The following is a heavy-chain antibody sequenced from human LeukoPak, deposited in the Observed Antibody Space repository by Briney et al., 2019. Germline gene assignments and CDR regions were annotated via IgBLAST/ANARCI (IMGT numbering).Heavy chain of an antibody. D-gene: IGHD4-17*01. Sequence: SETLSLTYAVFGGSFSGYFWSWIRQPPGKGLEWIGEINESGSTNYNPSLKSRVTISIDTSKNHFSLKLSSVTAADTAVYYCAREGYAVTYYFDYWGPGTLVTVSS. J-gene: IGHJ4*02. CDR2: INESGST. CDR3: AREGYAVTYYFDY. CDR1: GGSFSGYF. V-gene: IGHV4-34*01.